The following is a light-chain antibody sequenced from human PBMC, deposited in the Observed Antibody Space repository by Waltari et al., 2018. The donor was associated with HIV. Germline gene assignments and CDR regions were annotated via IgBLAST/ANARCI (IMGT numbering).Light chain of an antibody. CDR3: AAWDARLDGLYV. CDR1: SSNIGSNY. V-gene: IGLV1-47*01. CDR2: RNN. J-gene: IGLJ1*01. Sequence: QSVLTQPPSASGTPGQRVTISCSGSSSNIGSNYVYWYQQLPGTAPKLLIYRNNQRPSGVPDRFSGSKSGTSASLAISGLRSEDEADYYCAAWDARLDGLYVFGTGTRVTVL.